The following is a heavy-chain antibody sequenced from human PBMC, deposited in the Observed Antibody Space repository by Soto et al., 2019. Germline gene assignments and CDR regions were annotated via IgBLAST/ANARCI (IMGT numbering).Heavy chain of an antibody. D-gene: IGHD3-3*01. V-gene: IGHV4-4*07. Sequence: PSETLSLTCTVSDVSISTYFCNCIRQPAGKGLEWIGRIDNSGNTNYNPSLKSRVTMSADTSRNQFSLKLNSVTAADTAVYYCARGGQDFWSGPFDYWGQGALVTVSS. J-gene: IGHJ4*02. CDR2: IDNSGNT. CDR3: ARGGQDFWSGPFDY. CDR1: DVSISTYF.